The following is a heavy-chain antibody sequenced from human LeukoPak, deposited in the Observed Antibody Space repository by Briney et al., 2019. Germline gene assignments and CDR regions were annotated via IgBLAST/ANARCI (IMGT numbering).Heavy chain of an antibody. D-gene: IGHD2-2*01. CDR2: IYHSGST. Sequence: SETLSLTCAVSGGSISSSNWWSWARQPPGKGLEWIGEIYHSGSTNYNPSLESRVTISVDKSKNQFSLKLSSVTAADTAVYYCAKGVVPAARSWFDPWGQGTLVTVSS. J-gene: IGHJ5*02. V-gene: IGHV4-4*02. CDR3: AKGVVPAARSWFDP. CDR1: GGSISSSNW.